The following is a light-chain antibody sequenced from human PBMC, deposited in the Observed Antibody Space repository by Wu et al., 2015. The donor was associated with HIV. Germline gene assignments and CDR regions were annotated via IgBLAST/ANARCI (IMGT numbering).Light chain of an antibody. V-gene: IGKV3-11*01. CDR3: QQHDSWPLT. CDR1: LSVSTN. Sequence: EIVLTQSPGTLSLSPGERATLSCRASLSVSTNLAWYQQKTGRAPRLLIYGASNRATGIPARFSGSGSGTDFTLIISSLEPEDFAIYYCQQHDSWPLTFGQGTRLEIK. J-gene: IGKJ5*01. CDR2: GAS.